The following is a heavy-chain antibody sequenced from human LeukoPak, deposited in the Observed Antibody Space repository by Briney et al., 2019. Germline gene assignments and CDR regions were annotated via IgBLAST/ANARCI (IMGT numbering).Heavy chain of an antibody. CDR1: GGSISSYY. Sequence: SETLSLTCTVSGGSISSYYWSWIRQPAGKGLEWIGRIYTSGSTNYNPSLKSRVTMSVDTSKNQFSLKLSSVTAADTAVYYCARANSLYCSSTSCHIFDYWGQGTLVTVSS. CDR3: ARANSLYCSSTSCHIFDY. J-gene: IGHJ4*02. D-gene: IGHD2-2*02. CDR2: IYTSGST. V-gene: IGHV4-4*07.